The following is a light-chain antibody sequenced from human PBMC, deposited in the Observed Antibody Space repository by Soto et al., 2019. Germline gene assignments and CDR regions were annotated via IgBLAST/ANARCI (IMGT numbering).Light chain of an antibody. CDR2: SAS. CDR1: QSISTE. CDR3: QQRHNRPLT. V-gene: IGKV3-15*01. Sequence: EIAMTQSPATLSVSPGERATLSCRASQSISTELAWYQQIPGQPPRLLIYSASTRATGVPARFTGSGSGSEFTLTISGLQSEDFAIYYCQQRHNRPLTFGQGTRLEI. J-gene: IGKJ2*01.